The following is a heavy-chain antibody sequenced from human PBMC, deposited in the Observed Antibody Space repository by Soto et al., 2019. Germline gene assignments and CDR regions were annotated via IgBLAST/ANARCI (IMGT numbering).Heavy chain of an antibody. CDR2: INDSGNT. CDR1: GFTISDKY. CDR3: ARQNNYDFWSGYHLTPYNWFDP. J-gene: IGHJ5*02. Sequence: GSLRLSCAASGFTISDKYMGWVRQAPGKGLEWVSDINDSGNTIYHTSVKSRVTISVDTSKNQFSLKLSSVTAADTAVYYCARQNNYDFWSGYHLTPYNWFDPWGQGTLVTVSS. D-gene: IGHD3-3*01. V-gene: IGHV4-59*08.